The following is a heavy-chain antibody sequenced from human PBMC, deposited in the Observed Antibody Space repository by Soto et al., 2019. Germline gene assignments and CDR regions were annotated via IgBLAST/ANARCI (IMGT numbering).Heavy chain of an antibody. CDR2: ISYDGSNK. J-gene: IGHJ4*02. Sequence: GGSLRLSCAASGFTFSSYGMHWVRQAPGKGLEWVAVISYDGSNKYYADSVKGRFTISRDNSKNTLYLQMNSLRAEDTAVYYCAKEQWLAPGAFDYWGQGTLVTVSS. CDR1: GFTFSSYG. V-gene: IGHV3-30*18. CDR3: AKEQWLAPGAFDY. D-gene: IGHD6-19*01.